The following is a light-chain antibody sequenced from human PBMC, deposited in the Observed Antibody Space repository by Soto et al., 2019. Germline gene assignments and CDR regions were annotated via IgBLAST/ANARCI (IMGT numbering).Light chain of an antibody. Sequence: EILLRQSPTTLSLSPGETATLSCRASQSVSGYIGWYQQKPGQAPRLLIYADSNRATGIPARFSGSGSGTDFTLTISSLEPEDFSVYYCQQRYNWPITFGQGTRLEI. V-gene: IGKV3-11*01. CDR1: QSVSGY. CDR2: ADS. CDR3: QQRYNWPIT. J-gene: IGKJ5*01.